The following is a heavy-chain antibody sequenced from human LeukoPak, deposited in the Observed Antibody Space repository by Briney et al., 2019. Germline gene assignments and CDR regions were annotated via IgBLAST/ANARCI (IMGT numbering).Heavy chain of an antibody. CDR3: ARVGIVVPAADY. CDR2: IWYDGSNK. CDR1: GFTFSTFH. J-gene: IGHJ4*02. V-gene: IGHV3-33*08. D-gene: IGHD2-2*01. Sequence: PGGSLRLSCTASGFTFSTFHMHWVRQAPGKGLEWVAVIWYDGSNKYYADSVKGRFTISRDNSKNTLYLQMNSLRAEDTAVYYCARVGIVVPAADYWGQGTLVTVSS.